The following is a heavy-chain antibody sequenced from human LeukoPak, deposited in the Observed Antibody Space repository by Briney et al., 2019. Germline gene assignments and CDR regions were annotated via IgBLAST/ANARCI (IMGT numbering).Heavy chain of an antibody. V-gene: IGHV3-74*01. CDR1: EFTFSKYW. Sequence: GGSLRLSCAAPEFTFSKYWMLWVRQAPGKGLESVSRINTDGTVTTYADSVKGRFTVSRDNADNTMFLQMNSVRDEDTAVYYCATKQWLAPPPDSWGQGTPVTVSS. J-gene: IGHJ4*02. CDR2: INTDGTVT. D-gene: IGHD6-19*01. CDR3: ATKQWLAPPPDS.